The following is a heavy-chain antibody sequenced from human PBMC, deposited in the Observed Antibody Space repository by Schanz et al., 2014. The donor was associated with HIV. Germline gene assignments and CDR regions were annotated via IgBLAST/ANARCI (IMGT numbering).Heavy chain of an antibody. V-gene: IGHV1-2*02. J-gene: IGHJ4*02. CDR2: IKPNDGET. CDR3: TRNRYQLLPFDF. D-gene: IGHD1-1*01. CDR1: RYTFTDFY. Sequence: QLQLVQSGAEVKQPGASVRVSCKASRYTFTDFYIHWVRQAPGQGLEWVGYIKPNDGETYYARKFRGRVTMTRDTSISSASLELTRLRSDDTAVYFCTRNRYQLLPFDFWGQGTLVTVSS.